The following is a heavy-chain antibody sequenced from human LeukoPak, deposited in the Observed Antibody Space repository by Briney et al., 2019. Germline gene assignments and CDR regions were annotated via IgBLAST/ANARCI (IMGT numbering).Heavy chain of an antibody. Sequence: SETLSLTCSVSGGSMFSYYWSWIRQPPGKGLEWVGYIYYTGSTNYNPPLKSRVTISLDTSKNQFSLKLSSVTAADTAVYYCASSHMGMTTINFDSWGQGTLVTVSS. V-gene: IGHV4-59*01. CDR2: IYYTGST. D-gene: IGHD3-9*01. J-gene: IGHJ4*02. CDR1: GGSMFSYY. CDR3: ASSHMGMTTINFDS.